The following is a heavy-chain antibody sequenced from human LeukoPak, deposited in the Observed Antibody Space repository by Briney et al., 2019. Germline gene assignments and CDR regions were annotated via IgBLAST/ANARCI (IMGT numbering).Heavy chain of an antibody. J-gene: IGHJ4*02. D-gene: IGHD3-22*01. V-gene: IGHV3-74*03. CDR3: ARDPVYYDSRGYYSGGWYFDY. CDR1: GFPFSGYW. Sequence: QPGGSLRLSCAASGFPFSGYWMHWVRQAPGKGLVWVSRINSDGSSTTYADSVRGRFTISRDNAKNTLYLQMNSLRAEDTAVYYCARDPVYYDSRGYYSGGWYFDYWGQGTLVTVSS. CDR2: INSDGSST.